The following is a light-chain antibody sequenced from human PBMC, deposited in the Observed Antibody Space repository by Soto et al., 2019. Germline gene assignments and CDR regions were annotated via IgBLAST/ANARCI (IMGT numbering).Light chain of an antibody. V-gene: IGKV3-15*01. CDR1: QSVRSN. CDR2: DAS. Sequence: EIVMTQSPVTLSVSPGERATLSCRASQSVRSNLAWYQQKPGQAPRLLIYDASTRATGIPARFSGSGSGTEFTLTISSLQSEDFAVYYCQQYNNWPRATFGGGTKVDIK. CDR3: QQYNNWPRAT. J-gene: IGKJ4*01.